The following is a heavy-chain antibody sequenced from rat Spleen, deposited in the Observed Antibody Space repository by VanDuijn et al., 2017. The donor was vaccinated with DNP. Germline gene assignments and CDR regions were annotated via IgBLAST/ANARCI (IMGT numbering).Heavy chain of an antibody. V-gene: IGHV3-3*01. CDR1: GHSITNSYR. Sequence: EVQLQESGPGLVKPSQSLSLTCSVTGHSITNSYRWNWIRKFPGNKLEWMGYINSAGNTRYNPSLKSRISITIDTYKNQFFLQVNSVTAEDTATYYCASTQFSGDVNWFAYWGQGTLVTVSS. CDR2: INSAGNT. J-gene: IGHJ3*01. CDR3: ASTQFSGDVNWFAY. D-gene: IGHD1-1*01.